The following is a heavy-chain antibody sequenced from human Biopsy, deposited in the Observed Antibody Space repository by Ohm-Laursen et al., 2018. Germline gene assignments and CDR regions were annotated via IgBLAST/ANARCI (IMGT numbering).Heavy chain of an antibody. CDR3: ATPFQYYDSWGGYPPFDH. CDR1: GGTFSNYA. D-gene: IGHD3-3*01. J-gene: IGHJ4*02. Sequence: GSSVKVSCKASGGTFSNYAISWVRQAPREGLEWMGGIIAVSGLVNYAPKSQGRVSITADKSTTTAYMELSNLKSEDTAVYYCATPFQYYDSWGGYPPFDHWGQGTLVTVSS. CDR2: IIAVSGLV. V-gene: IGHV1-69*17.